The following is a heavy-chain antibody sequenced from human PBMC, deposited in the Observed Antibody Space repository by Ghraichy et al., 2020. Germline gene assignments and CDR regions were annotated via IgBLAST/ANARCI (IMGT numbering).Heavy chain of an antibody. CDR3: ARGSKVVRFYYYDGMDV. CDR2: ITSSSRFI. D-gene: IGHD4-23*01. J-gene: IGHJ6*02. Sequence: GGSLRLSCVGSGFTFGSYSMNWVRQSPGKRLEWVSYITSSSRFISYADSVKGRFTISRDNAQNLLSLQMNSLTDEDTAVYFCARGSKVVRFYYYDGMDVWGQGTTVTGSS. CDR1: GFTFGSYS. V-gene: IGHV3-48*02.